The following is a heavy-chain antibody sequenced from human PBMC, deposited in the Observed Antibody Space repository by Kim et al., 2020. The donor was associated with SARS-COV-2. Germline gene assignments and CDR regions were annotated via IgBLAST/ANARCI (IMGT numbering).Heavy chain of an antibody. V-gene: IGHV4-39*01. CDR1: GGSISSSSYY. CDR2: IYYSGST. Sequence: SETLSLTCTVSGGSISSSSYYWGWIRQPPGKGLEWIGSIYYSGSTYYNPSLKSRVTISVDTSKNQFSLKLSSVTAADTAVYYCARLTYYYDSSGYYPCAFDIWGQGTMVTVSS. J-gene: IGHJ3*02. CDR3: ARLTYYYDSSGYYPCAFDI. D-gene: IGHD3-22*01.